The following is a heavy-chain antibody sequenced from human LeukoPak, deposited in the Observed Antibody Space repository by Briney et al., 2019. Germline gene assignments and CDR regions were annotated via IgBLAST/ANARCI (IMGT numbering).Heavy chain of an antibody. J-gene: IGHJ5*02. CDR2: ISGSGTTI. V-gene: IGHV3-48*03. Sequence: PGGSLRLSCAASGFTFSSYEMSRVRQAPGKGLEWISHISGSGTTIYYGDSVKGRFTISRDNAKNSLYLQMNSLRAEDTAIYYCAREGSSSCYDSCNWFDPWGQGTLVTVSS. CDR1: GFTFSSYE. CDR3: AREGSSSCYDSCNWFDP. D-gene: IGHD2-2*01.